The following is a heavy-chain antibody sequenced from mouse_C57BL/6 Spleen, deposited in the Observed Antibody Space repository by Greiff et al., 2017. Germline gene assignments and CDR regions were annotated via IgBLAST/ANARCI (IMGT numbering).Heavy chain of an antibody. J-gene: IGHJ3*01. Sequence: QVQLQQSGAELVKPGASVKISCKASGYAFSSYWMNWVKQRPGKGLEWIGQIYPGDGDTNYNGKFKGKATLTADKSSSTAYMQLSSLTSEDSAVYYCARGVGSSPTWFAYWGQGTLVTVSA. D-gene: IGHD1-1*01. CDR3: ARGVGSSPTWFAY. V-gene: IGHV1-80*01. CDR1: GYAFSSYW. CDR2: IYPGDGDT.